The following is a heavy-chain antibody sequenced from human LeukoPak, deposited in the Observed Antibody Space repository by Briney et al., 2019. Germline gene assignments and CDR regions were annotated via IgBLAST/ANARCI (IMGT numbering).Heavy chain of an antibody. V-gene: IGHV4-34*01. CDR2: INHSGST. Sequence: PSETLSLTCAVYGGSFSGYYWSWIRQPPGKGLEWIGEINHSGSTNYNPSLKSRVTISVDTSKNQFSLKLSSVTAADTAVYYCARLRIAAAGIEYYFDYWGQGTLVTVS. J-gene: IGHJ4*02. CDR3: ARLRIAAAGIEYYFDY. D-gene: IGHD6-13*01. CDR1: GGSFSGYY.